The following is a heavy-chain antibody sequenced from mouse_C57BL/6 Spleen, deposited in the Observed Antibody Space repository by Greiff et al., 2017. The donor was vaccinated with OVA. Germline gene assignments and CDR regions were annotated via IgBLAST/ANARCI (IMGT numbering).Heavy chain of an antibody. CDR3: ARMELYGSYWYFDV. Sequence: QVTLKVSGPGILQPSQTLSLTCSFSGFSLSTFGMGVGWIRQPSGRGLEWLAHIWWDDDKYYNPALKSRLTISKDTSKNQVFLKIANVDTADTATYYCARMELYGSYWYFDVWGTGTTVTVSS. J-gene: IGHJ1*03. CDR1: GFSLSTFGMG. V-gene: IGHV8-8*01. D-gene: IGHD1-1*01. CDR2: IWWDDDK.